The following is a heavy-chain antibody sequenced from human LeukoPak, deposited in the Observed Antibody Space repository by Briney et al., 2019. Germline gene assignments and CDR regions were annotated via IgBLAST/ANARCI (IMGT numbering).Heavy chain of an antibody. V-gene: IGHV3-33*01. CDR1: GFTFSSYG. CDR2: IWYDGSNK. D-gene: IGHD6-19*01. Sequence: GGTLRLSCAASGFTFSSYGMHWVRRAPGKGLEWVAVIWYDGSNKYYADSVKGRFTISRDNSKNTLYLQMNSLRAGDTAVYYCASAVSSGWSYFDYWGQGTLVTVSA. CDR3: ASAVSSGWSYFDY. J-gene: IGHJ4*02.